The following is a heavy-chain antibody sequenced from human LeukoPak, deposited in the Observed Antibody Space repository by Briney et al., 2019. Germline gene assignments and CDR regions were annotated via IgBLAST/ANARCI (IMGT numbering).Heavy chain of an antibody. Sequence: GASVKVSCKASGYTFTSYGISWVRQAPGQGLEWMGWISAYNGNTNYAQKLQGRVTMTTDTSTSTGYMELRSLRSDDTAVYYCARALAARRPLDYWGQRTLVTVSS. V-gene: IGHV1-18*01. CDR2: ISAYNGNT. D-gene: IGHD6-6*01. CDR1: GYTFTSYG. CDR3: ARALAARRPLDY. J-gene: IGHJ4*02.